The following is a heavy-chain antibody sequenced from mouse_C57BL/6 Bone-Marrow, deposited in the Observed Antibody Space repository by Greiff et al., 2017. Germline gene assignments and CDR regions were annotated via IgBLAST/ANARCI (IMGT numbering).Heavy chain of an antibody. J-gene: IGHJ2*01. V-gene: IGHV1-4*01. Sequence: LEESGAELARPGASVKMSCKASGYTFTSYTMHWVKQRPGQGLEWIGYINPSSGYTKYNQKFKDKATLTADKSSSTAYMQLSSLTSEDSAVYYCARSGGITTVVAKGYWGQGTTLTVSS. CDR2: INPSSGYT. D-gene: IGHD1-1*01. CDR3: ARSGGITTVVAKGY. CDR1: GYTFTSYT.